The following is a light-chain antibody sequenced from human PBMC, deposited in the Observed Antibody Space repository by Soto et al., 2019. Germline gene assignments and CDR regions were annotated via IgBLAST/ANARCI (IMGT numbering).Light chain of an antibody. J-gene: IGKJ5*01. CDR3: QQYNNWPS. CDR1: QTVSRN. V-gene: IGKV3-15*01. Sequence: EVVMTQSPATLSVSPGERATLSCRASQTVSRNLAWYQQRPGQAPRLPIYDISNRATGVPARFSGSGSESEVTLTIRSLQYEDFAVYFCQQYNNWPSFGQGKRLEI. CDR2: DIS.